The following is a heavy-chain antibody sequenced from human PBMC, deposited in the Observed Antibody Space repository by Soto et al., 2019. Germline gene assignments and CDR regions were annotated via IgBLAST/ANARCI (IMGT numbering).Heavy chain of an antibody. Sequence: QMQLQESGPGLVKPSETMSLTCTASGASISHYYWNWIRQPPGKGLEWIGHIYNGESTNYNPSLKSRVTISVDTSKNQFSLKLGSVTAADTAVYYCAQTTGWPGFDYWGQGILVTVSS. CDR2: IYNGEST. V-gene: IGHV4-59*01. CDR1: GASISHYY. J-gene: IGHJ4*02. CDR3: AQTTGWPGFDY. D-gene: IGHD6-19*01.